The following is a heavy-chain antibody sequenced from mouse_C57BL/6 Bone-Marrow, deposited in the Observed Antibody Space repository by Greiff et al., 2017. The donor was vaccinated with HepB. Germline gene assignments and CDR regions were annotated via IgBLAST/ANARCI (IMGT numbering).Heavy chain of an antibody. CDR2: INPSSGYT. Sequence: VKLQQSGAELAKPGASVKLSCKASGYTFTSYWMHWVKQRPGQGLEWIGYINPSSGYTKYNQKFKDKATLTADKSSSTAYMQLSSLTYEDSAVYYCARRDHNYYYAMDYWGQETSVTVSS. V-gene: IGHV1-7*01. CDR3: ARRDHNYYYAMDY. D-gene: IGHD1-3*01. J-gene: IGHJ4*01. CDR1: GYTFTSYW.